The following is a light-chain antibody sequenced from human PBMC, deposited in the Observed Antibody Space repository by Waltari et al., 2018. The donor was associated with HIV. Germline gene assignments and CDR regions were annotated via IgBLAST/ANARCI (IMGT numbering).Light chain of an antibody. CDR1: SIGDKS. CDR3: QVWDSGSDRVV. J-gene: IGLJ2*01. Sequence: SYVVTQPPSLSVAPGKTASITCGGDSIGDKSVHWYQQKAGQAPVPVNYYDDVRPSGIPDRFSTSNSGNTATLTITRVEAGDEADYYCQVWDSGSDRVVFGGGTKLTVL. V-gene: IGLV3-21*04. CDR2: YDD.